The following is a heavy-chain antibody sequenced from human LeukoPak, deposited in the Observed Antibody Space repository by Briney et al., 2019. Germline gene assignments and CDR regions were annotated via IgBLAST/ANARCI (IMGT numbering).Heavy chain of an antibody. CDR2: INHSGST. CDR1: GGSFSGYY. Sequence: PSETLSLTCAVYGGSFSGYYWSWIRQPPGKGLEWIGEINHSGSTNYNPSLKSRVTISVDTSKNQFSLKLSSVTAADTAMYYCATGYDSSGYALDYWGQGTLVTVSS. V-gene: IGHV4-34*01. J-gene: IGHJ4*02. D-gene: IGHD3-22*01. CDR3: ATGYDSSGYALDY.